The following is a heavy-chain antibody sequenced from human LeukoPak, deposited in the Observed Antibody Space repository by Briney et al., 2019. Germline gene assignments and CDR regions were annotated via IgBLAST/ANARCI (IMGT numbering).Heavy chain of an antibody. CDR2: CNGNSDGT. J-gene: IGHJ4*02. Sequence: ASVRPSCKAAGYTFSGYYMLWWRRSPGHQGEGLGGCNGNSDGTNDEQKFQGGATMTRDTSISRAYTELSRLRSDDTAVSYCARGPMVRGVIRGGDYWGQGTLVTVSS. V-gene: IGHV1-2*02. D-gene: IGHD3-10*01. CDR3: ARGPMVRGVIRGGDY. CDR1: GYTFSGYY.